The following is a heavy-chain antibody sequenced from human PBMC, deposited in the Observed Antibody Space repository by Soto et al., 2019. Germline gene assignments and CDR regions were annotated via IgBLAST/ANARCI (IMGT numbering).Heavy chain of an antibody. CDR3: AKELKLGFYDDSSGYCPRTW. J-gene: IGHJ4*02. D-gene: IGHD3-22*01. CDR1: GFTFSSYA. CDR2: ISGSGGST. Sequence: GGSLRLSCAASGFTFSSYAMSWVRQAPGKGLEWVSAISGSGGSTYYADSVQGRFTISRDNSKNTLYLQMNSLRAEDTAVYYCAKELKLGFYDDSSGYCPRTWWGQGNLVTVS. V-gene: IGHV3-23*01.